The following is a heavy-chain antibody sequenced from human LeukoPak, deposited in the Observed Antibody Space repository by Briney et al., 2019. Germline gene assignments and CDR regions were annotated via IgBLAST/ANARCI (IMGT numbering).Heavy chain of an antibody. J-gene: IGHJ5*02. CDR2: IYYSGST. D-gene: IGHD3-9*01. CDR3: ARGGGGYFDAGWFDP. Sequence: SETLSLTCTVSGGSISSYYWSWIRQPPGKGLEWIGYIYYSGSTNYNPSLKSRVTISVDTSKNQFSLKLSSVTAADTAVYYCARGGGGYFDAGWFDPWGQGTLVTVSS. V-gene: IGHV4-59*01. CDR1: GGSISSYY.